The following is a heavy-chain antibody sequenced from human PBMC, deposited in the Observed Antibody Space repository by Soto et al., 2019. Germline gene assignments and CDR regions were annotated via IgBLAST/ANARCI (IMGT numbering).Heavy chain of an antibody. J-gene: IGHJ3*02. Sequence: EVQLLESGGGLVQPGGSLRLSCAASGFTFSSYAMSWVRQAPGKGLEWVSAISGSGGSTYYADSVKGRFTISRDNSKNTLYLLMNSLRAEDTAVYYCAKYSAGYSYGRREWGAFDICGQGTMVTVSS. CDR1: GFTFSSYA. D-gene: IGHD5-18*01. V-gene: IGHV3-23*01. CDR2: ISGSGGST. CDR3: AKYSAGYSYGRREWGAFDI.